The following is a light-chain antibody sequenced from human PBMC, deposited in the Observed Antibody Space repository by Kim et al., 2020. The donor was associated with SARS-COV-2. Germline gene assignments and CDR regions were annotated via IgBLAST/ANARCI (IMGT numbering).Light chain of an antibody. CDR3: QSYDSRLSGWV. CDR1: KSNIGAGYD. J-gene: IGLJ3*02. CDR2: GNN. V-gene: IGLV1-40*01. Sequence: QSVLTQPPSVSGALGQGVTISCTGNKSNIGAGYDVQWYQQPPGTAPKLLIYGNNMRPSGVPDRFSASKSDTSASLAITGLQAEDETDYYCQSYDSRLSGWVFGGGTQLTVL.